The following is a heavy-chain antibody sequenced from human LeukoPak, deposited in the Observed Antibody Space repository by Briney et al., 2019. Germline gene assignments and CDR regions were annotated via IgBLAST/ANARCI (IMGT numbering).Heavy chain of an antibody. CDR2: MSGSGSST. CDR3: ARGGYCSSSICYSLNAFDI. CDR1: GFTFITYA. J-gene: IGHJ3*02. V-gene: IGHV3-23*01. Sequence: PGGSLRLSCAASGFTFITYAMSWVRQAPGKGLEWVSSMSGSGSSTYYADSVEGRFTISRDNAKNSLYLQMNSLRAEDTAVYYCARGGYCSSSICYSLNAFDIWGQGTMFTVSS. D-gene: IGHD2-2*01.